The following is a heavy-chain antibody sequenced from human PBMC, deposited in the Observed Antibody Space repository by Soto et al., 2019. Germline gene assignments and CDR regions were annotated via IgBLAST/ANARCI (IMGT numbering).Heavy chain of an antibody. CDR2: IIPILGIA. J-gene: IGHJ4*02. CDR3: ASRICSGGSCYQNF. D-gene: IGHD2-15*01. Sequence: VKVSCKASGGTFSSYTISWVRQAPGQGLEWMGRIIPILGIANYAQKFQGRVTITADKSTSTAYMELSSLRSEDTAVYYCASRICSGGSCYQNFSGQGTLVTVSS. CDR1: GGTFSSYT. V-gene: IGHV1-69*02.